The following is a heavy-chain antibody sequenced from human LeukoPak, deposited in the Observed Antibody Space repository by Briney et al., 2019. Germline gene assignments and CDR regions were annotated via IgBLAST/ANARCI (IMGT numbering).Heavy chain of an antibody. J-gene: IGHJ4*02. D-gene: IGHD3-22*01. CDR1: GFTFSNSA. CDR3: AKGAQATRYYYDSSGYLDY. V-gene: IGHV3-23*01. Sequence: GGSLRLSCAASGFTFSNSAMSWVRQAPGKGLEWVSGFTRNDETTSYADSVKGRFTISRDNSRDTLYLQMNSLTAEDTAVYYCAKGAQATRYYYDSSGYLDYWGQGTLVTVSS. CDR2: FTRNDETT.